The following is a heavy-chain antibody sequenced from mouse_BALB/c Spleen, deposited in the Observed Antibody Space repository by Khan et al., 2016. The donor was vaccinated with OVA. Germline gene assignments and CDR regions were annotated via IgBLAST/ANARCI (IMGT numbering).Heavy chain of an antibody. CDR1: GYSITSGYA. D-gene: IGHD1-1*01. CDR3: ARKKYYGYAMDY. V-gene: IGHV3-2*02. J-gene: IGHJ4*01. CDR2: ISYSGST. Sequence: EVKLEESGPGLVKPSLSLSLTCTVTGYSITSGYAWNWIRQFPGNKLEWMGYISYSGSTSYNPSLRSRISITRDTSKNQFFLQLNSVTTEDTATYYCARKKYYGYAMDYWGQGTSVTVSA.